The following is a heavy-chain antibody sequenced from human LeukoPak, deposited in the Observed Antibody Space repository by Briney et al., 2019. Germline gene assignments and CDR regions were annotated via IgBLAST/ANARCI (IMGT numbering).Heavy chain of an antibody. J-gene: IGHJ6*02. V-gene: IGHV3-21*01. CDR1: GFTFSSYS. CDR3: ARDDPDCGMDV. Sequence: GGSLRLSCAASGFTFSSYSMNWVRQAPGKGLEWVSTISSSSSYIYYADSVKGRFTISRDNAKNSLYLQMNSLRAEDTAVYYCARDDPDCGMDVWGQGTTVTVSS. CDR2: ISSSSSYI.